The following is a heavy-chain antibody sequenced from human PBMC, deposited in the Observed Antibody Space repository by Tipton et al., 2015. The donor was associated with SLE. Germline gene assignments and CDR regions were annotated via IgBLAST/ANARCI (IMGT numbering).Heavy chain of an antibody. CDR2: MSYSGST. Sequence: GLVKPSQTLSLTCTVSGGSISSDDYYWAWIRQHPGKGLEWIGHMSYSGSTYYNPSLKSRITISVDTSKNHFSLKLSSVTAADTAVYYCARGGVGGYDYLDHSGQGHLVTVTS. V-gene: IGHV4-31*03. J-gene: IGHJ4*02. D-gene: IGHD5-12*01. CDR1: GGSISSDDYY. CDR3: ARGGVGGYDYLDH.